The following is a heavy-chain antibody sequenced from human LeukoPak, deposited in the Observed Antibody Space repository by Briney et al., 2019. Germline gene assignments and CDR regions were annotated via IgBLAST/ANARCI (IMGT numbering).Heavy chain of an antibody. V-gene: IGHV4-59*01. CDR3: ARDRGGNSMHY. CDR1: GASIGSFY. CDR2: IDYSGTT. J-gene: IGHJ4*02. D-gene: IGHD4-23*01. Sequence: SETLSLTCTVSGASIGSFYWSWIRQPPGKGLEWIGYIDYSGTTSYNPSLRSRVTISINTSKNQFSLKLSSVTAADTAVYYCARDRGGNSMHYWGQGTLVTVSS.